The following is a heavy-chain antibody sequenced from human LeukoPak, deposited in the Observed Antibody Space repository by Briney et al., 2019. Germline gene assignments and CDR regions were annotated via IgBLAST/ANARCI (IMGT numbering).Heavy chain of an antibody. V-gene: IGHV4-59*08. Sequence: PSETLSLTCSVSGGSLTDFYWSWIRQSPGTGLQWIGNIYHNGFTTYNPSLASRATISRDKSKIRFYLQLNSVTAADTAIYYCVRQNRNGYNFNYFDYWGQGALVTVSS. CDR2: IYHNGFT. CDR3: VRQNRNGYNFNYFDY. D-gene: IGHD5-24*01. J-gene: IGHJ4*02. CDR1: GGSLTDFY.